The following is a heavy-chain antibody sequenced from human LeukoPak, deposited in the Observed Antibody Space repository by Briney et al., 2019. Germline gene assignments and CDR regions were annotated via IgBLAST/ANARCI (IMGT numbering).Heavy chain of an antibody. CDR2: ISSSGSTI. CDR1: GFTFSSYE. J-gene: IGHJ3*02. D-gene: IGHD2-15*01. V-gene: IGHV3-48*03. CDR3: ARDRIRLLLRAAFDI. Sequence: GGSLRLSCAASGFTFSSYEMNWVRQAPGKGLEWVSYISSSGSTIYYADSVKGRFTISRDNAKNSMYLQMNSLRAEDTAVYYCARDRIRLLLRAAFDIWGQGTMVTVSS.